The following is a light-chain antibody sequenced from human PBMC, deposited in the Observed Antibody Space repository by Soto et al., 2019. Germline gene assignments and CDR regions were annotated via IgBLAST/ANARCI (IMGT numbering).Light chain of an antibody. CDR3: SSYTSSSTYV. CDR2: DVR. Sequence: QSVLTQPASVSGSPGQSITISCTGTSSDVGGYNYVSWYQQYPGKAPKLMIYDVRNRPSGVSNRFSGSKSGDTASLTISGLQADDEADYCCSSYTSSSTYVFGTGTKVTVL. CDR1: SSDVGGYNY. V-gene: IGLV2-14*01. J-gene: IGLJ1*01.